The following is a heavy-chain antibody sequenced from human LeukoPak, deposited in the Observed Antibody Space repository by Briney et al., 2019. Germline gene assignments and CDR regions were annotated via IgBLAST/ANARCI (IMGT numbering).Heavy chain of an antibody. CDR2: IIPILAIV. D-gene: IGHD3-22*01. Sequence: SVKVSCKASGGTLSSYALNWVRQAPGQGLEWIGRIIPILAIVNYAQNFQGRVTITADKSTNTAYMELSSLRFEDTAFYYCARADSSGYSLDENFDYWGQGTLVTVSS. CDR1: GGTLSSYA. J-gene: IGHJ4*02. V-gene: IGHV1-69*04. CDR3: ARADSSGYSLDENFDY.